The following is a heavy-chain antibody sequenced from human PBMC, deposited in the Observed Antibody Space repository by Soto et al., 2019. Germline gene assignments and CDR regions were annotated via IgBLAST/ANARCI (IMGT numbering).Heavy chain of an antibody. CDR2: INKNGGEK. J-gene: IGHJ4*02. V-gene: IGHV3-7*03. CDR3: ARPWDTAMVSTWNY. D-gene: IGHD5-18*01. Sequence: PGGSPRLSCAASGFTFSSYSMSWVRQAPGKGPEWVANINKNGGEKYYVDSVKGRFTISRDNAKNSLYLQMNSLRAEDTAVYYCARPWDTAMVSTWNYWGQGTLVTVSS. CDR1: GFTFSSYS.